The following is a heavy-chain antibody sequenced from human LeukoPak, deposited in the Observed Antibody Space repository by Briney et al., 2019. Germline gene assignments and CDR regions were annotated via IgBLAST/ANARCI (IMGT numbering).Heavy chain of an antibody. Sequence: ASVXXSXKXSXXTXXGXYMHXVRQAPGQGLEGMGWINPNSGGTNYAQKFQGRVTMTRDTSISTAYMELSRLRSDDTAVYYCARVMRQYYYYYYMDVWGKGTTVTVSS. V-gene: IGHV1-2*02. CDR2: INPNSGGT. D-gene: IGHD2-8*01. J-gene: IGHJ6*03. CDR3: ARVMRQYYYYYYMDV. CDR1: XXTXXGXY.